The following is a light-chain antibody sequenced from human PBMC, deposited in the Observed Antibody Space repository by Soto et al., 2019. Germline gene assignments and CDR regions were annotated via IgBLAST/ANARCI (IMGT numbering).Light chain of an antibody. CDR3: QQYGNSPPWT. CDR1: PSVISSF. Sequence: EIALTQFPGTLSLSPAERATLSCRSTPSVISSFLAWYQQKTGQAPRLLIYGASSRATGSPDRFSGRGAGRDFTLTISRLETEDVAVYYCQQYGNSPPWTFGQGTKVDIK. CDR2: GAS. J-gene: IGKJ1*01. V-gene: IGKV3-20*01.